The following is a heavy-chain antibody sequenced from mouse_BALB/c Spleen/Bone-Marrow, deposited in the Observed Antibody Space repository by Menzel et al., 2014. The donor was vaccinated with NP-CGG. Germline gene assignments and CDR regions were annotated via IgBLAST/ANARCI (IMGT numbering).Heavy chain of an antibody. D-gene: IGHD2-3*01. Sequence: EVQVVESGGGLVKPGGSLKLSSAASGFTFSSYTMSWVRQTPEKRLEWVATISSGGSYTYYPDSVKGRFTISRDNAKNTLYLQMSSLKSEDTAMYYCTRDLYDGYYYYAMDYWGQGTSVTVSS. CDR2: ISSGGSYT. V-gene: IGHV5-6-4*01. CDR1: GFTFSSYT. CDR3: TRDLYDGYYYYAMDY. J-gene: IGHJ4*01.